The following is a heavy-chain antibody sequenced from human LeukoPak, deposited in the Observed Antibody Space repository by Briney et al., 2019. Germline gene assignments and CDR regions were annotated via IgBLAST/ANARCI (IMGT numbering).Heavy chain of an antibody. CDR1: IYSISSTHW. CDR2: IYYSGTT. V-gene: IGHV4-28*01. D-gene: IGHD3-9*01. Sequence: SDTLSLTCAVSIYSISSTHWWGWIRQPPGKGLEWIGNIYYSGTTYYDPSLKSRVTMSVDASKNQFSLKLSSVTAVDTAVYYCGRSTYYNILTGYYGYFDLWGRGTLVTVSS. CDR3: GRSTYYNILTGYYGYFDL. J-gene: IGHJ2*01.